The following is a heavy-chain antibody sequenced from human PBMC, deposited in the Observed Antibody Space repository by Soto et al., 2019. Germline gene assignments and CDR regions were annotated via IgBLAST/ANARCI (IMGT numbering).Heavy chain of an antibody. D-gene: IGHD3-3*01. CDR2: IYYSGST. CDR3: ARQLTDYRFLEWLPNWFDP. J-gene: IGHJ5*02. V-gene: IGHV4-39*01. CDR1: GGSISSSSYY. Sequence: QLQLQESGPGLVKPSETLSLTCTVSGGSISSSSYYWGWIRQPPGKGLEWIGSIYYSGSTYYDPSLKSRVTISVDTSKNQFSLKLSSVTAADTAVYYCARQLTDYRFLEWLPNWFDPWGQGTLVTVSS.